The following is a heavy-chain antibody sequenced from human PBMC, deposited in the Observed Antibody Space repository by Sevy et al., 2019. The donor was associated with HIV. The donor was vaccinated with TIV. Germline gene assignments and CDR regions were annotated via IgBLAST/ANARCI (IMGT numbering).Heavy chain of an antibody. CDR3: ARGGPNPQQLDYFDY. Sequence: SETLSLTCTVSGVSISTYYWAWIRQPPGKGLECIGFSGNTNYNPSLISRVTTSVDTSKNQFSLRLSSVTAADTAICYCARGGPNPQQLDYFDYWGQGTLVTVSS. J-gene: IGHJ4*02. CDR1: GVSISTYY. D-gene: IGHD6-13*01. V-gene: IGHV4-59*01. CDR2: SGNT.